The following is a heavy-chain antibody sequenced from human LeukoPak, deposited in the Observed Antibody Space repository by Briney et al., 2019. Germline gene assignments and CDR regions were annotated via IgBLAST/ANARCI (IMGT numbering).Heavy chain of an antibody. V-gene: IGHV3-23*01. CDR2: ISGRGGST. J-gene: IGHJ2*01. CDR3: ARVEYSGSYYSHWYFDL. CDR1: GFTFSSYG. Sequence: GGSLRLSCAASGFTFSSYGMTWVRQAPGKGLEWVSGISGRGGSTYYADSVKGRFTVSRDNSKNALYLQMNSLRAEDTAVYYCARVEYSGSYYSHWYFDLWGRGTLVTVSS. D-gene: IGHD1-26*01.